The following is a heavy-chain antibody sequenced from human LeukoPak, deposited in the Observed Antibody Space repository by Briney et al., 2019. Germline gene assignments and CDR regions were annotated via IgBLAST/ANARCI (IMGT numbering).Heavy chain of an antibody. CDR2: ISYDGSNK. Sequence: PGGSLRLSWAAPGFTFSSYAMHWVRQAPGKGLEWVAVISYDGSNKYYADSVKGRFTISRDNSKNTLYLQMNSLRAEDTAVYYCARATQDYYGSGSYYLLFDYWGQGTLVTVSS. V-gene: IGHV3-30-3*01. CDR1: GFTFSSYA. D-gene: IGHD3-10*01. J-gene: IGHJ4*02. CDR3: ARATQDYYGSGSYYLLFDY.